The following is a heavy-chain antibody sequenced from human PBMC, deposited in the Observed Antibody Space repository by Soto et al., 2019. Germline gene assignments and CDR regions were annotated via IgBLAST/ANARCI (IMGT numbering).Heavy chain of an antibody. J-gene: IGHJ4*02. CDR3: ARDLADYYDSSGYFIYY. D-gene: IGHD3-22*01. Sequence: ASVKVSCKASGYTFTGYYMHWVRQAPGQGLEWMGWINPNSGGTNYAQKFQGRVTMTRDTSISTAYTELSRPRSDDRAVYYCARDLADYYDSSGYFIYYWGQVTLGTFSS. V-gene: IGHV1-2*02. CDR1: GYTFTGYY. CDR2: INPNSGGT.